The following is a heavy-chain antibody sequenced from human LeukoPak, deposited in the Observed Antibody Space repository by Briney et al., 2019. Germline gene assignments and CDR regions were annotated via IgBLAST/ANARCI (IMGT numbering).Heavy chain of an antibody. V-gene: IGHV4-59*08. CDR1: GGSISNSY. Sequence: SETLSLTCTVSGGSISNSYWSWVRQPPGKGLEWIGYTSYSGSTYYHPSRKSRVTMSVDTSKDQFCLRLISVTAADTAVYYCARTVSGDYYGMDVWGQGTTVTVSS. D-gene: IGHD1-26*01. CDR2: TSYSGST. J-gene: IGHJ6*02. CDR3: ARTVSGDYYGMDV.